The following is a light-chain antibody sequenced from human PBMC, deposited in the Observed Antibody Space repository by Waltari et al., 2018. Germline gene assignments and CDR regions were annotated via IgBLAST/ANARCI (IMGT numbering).Light chain of an antibody. CDR1: PSISTW. V-gene: IGKV1-5*03. Sequence: DIQMTQSPSTLSASVGDRVTITCRASPSISTWLAWYQQKPGKAPKLLIYKASNLESGVPSRFSGSGSGTEFTLTITSLQPDDFATYYCQQYKSYLIFTFGPGTKVELK. CDR3: QQYKSYLIFT. CDR2: KAS. J-gene: IGKJ3*01.